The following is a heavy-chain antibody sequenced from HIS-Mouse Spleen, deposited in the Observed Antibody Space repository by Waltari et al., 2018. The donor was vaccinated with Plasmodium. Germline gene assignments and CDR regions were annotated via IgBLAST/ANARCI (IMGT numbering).Heavy chain of an antibody. D-gene: IGHD6-6*01. V-gene: IGHV4-59*01. Sequence: QVQLQASGPGLVTPSETLSLTCTVSGGSISSYYWSWLRQPPGKGLAWIGYIYYSGSTNYNPSLKSRVTISVDTSKNQFSLKLSSVTAADTAVYYCARNGGIAARNWFDPWGQGTLVTVSS. CDR3: ARNGGIAARNWFDP. J-gene: IGHJ5*02. CDR2: IYYSGST. CDR1: GGSISSYY.